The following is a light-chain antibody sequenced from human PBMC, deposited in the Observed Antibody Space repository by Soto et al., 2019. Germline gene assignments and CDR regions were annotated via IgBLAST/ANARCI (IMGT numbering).Light chain of an antibody. V-gene: IGKV3-20*01. CDR1: QSVSDRF. CDR2: GAS. Sequence: IVLTQSPGTLSLSPGDRATLSCRASQSVSDRFLAWYQQKPGQAPRLLIHGASTRATGSPDRFSGTGSGTDFTLTISRLEPEDFAVYYCHQYGTSPPTFGQGTNVEI. J-gene: IGKJ1*01. CDR3: HQYGTSPPT.